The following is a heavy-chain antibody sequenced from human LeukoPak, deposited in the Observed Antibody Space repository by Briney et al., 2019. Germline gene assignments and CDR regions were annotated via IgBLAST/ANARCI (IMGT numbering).Heavy chain of an antibody. V-gene: IGHV4-59*08. Sequence: SETLSLTCTVSGGSISSYYWSRIRQPPGMGLEWIGNIYYSGRTNYNPSLKSRVTISVDTSKYRFSLKLSSVTAADTAVYYCARSMYSSGWATYYNYGMNVWGQGTTVTVSS. J-gene: IGHJ6*02. CDR2: IYYSGRT. D-gene: IGHD6-19*01. CDR3: ARSMYSSGWATYYNYGMNV. CDR1: GGSISSYY.